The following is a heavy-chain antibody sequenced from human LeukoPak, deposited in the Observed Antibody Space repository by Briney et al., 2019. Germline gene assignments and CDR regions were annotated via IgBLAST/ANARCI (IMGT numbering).Heavy chain of an antibody. CDR1: GFTFSSYA. D-gene: IGHD2-15*01. CDR2: ISYDGSNK. V-gene: IGHV3-30-3*01. CDR3: ASAKWSTFDY. Sequence: GGSLRLSCAASGFTFSSYAMHWVRQAPGKGLEWVAVISYDGSNKYYADSVKGRFTISRDNSKNTLYLQMNSLRAEDTAVYYCASAKWSTFDYWGQGTLVTVSS. J-gene: IGHJ4*02.